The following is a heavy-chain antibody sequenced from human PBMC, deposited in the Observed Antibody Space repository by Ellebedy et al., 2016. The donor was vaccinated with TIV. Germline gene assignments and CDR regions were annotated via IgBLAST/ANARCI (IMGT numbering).Heavy chain of an antibody. CDR3: ARQRERPFDN. D-gene: IGHD1-1*01. CDR2: IYPGEPDPGDSDI. V-gene: IGHV5-51*01. CDR1: GYSFTSYW. J-gene: IGHJ4*02. Sequence: GESLKISCKGSGYSFTSYWIGWVRQMPGKGLEWMGMIYPGEPDPGDSDIRYSPSFQGQVTISADKSISTAYLQWSSLKASDTGIYYCARQRERPFDNWGQGTLVTVSS.